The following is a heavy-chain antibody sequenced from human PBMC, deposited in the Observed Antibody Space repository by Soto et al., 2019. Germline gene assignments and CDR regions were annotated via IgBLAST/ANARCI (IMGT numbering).Heavy chain of an antibody. CDR2: ISGSGGST. V-gene: IGHV3-23*01. CDR1: GFTFSSYA. CDR3: AKDIRAGYSYKGMDV. Sequence: GGSLRLSCAASGFTFSSYAMSWVRQAPGKGLEWVSAISGSGGSTYYADSVKGRFTISRDNSKTTLYLKMNSLRAEDTALYYCAKDIRAGYSYKGMDVWGKGPTVTVSS. D-gene: IGHD6-13*01. J-gene: IGHJ6*04.